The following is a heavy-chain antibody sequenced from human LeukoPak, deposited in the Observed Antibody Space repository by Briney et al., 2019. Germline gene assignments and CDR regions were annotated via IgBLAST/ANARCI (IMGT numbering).Heavy chain of an antibody. Sequence: ASVKVSCKASGYTFISYDINWVRQAPGQGLEWMGWINPNSGGTNYAQKFQGRVTMTRDTSISTAYMELSRLRSDDTAVYYCARGAHYHDSSQGYDYWGQGTLVTVSS. V-gene: IGHV1-2*02. CDR3: ARGAHYHDSSQGYDY. J-gene: IGHJ4*02. CDR2: INPNSGGT. D-gene: IGHD3-22*01. CDR1: GYTFISYD.